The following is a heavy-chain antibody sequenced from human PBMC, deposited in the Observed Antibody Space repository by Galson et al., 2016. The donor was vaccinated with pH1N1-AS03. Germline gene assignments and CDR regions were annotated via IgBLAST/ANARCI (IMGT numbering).Heavy chain of an antibody. CDR2: IWYDGSNK. CDR1: GFTFSAYA. J-gene: IGHJ3*02. CDR3: ARADGHNLVYAFDI. V-gene: IGHV3-33*01. D-gene: IGHD5-24*01. Sequence: SLRLSCAASGFTFSAYAMHWVRQAPGKGLVWVAVIWYDGSNKYYADSVKGRFTISRDNSKNTLYLQMNSLRADDTAVYYCARADGHNLVYAFDIWGQGTMVTVSS.